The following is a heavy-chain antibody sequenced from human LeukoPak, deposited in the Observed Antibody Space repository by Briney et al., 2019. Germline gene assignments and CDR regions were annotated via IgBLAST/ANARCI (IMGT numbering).Heavy chain of an antibody. D-gene: IGHD1-26*01. J-gene: IGHJ3*01. Sequence: GESLKISCKVSGYSFTSYCIGWVRQMPGKGLEWMGIIYPGDSGPTYSPSFQGQVTISVDKSISTAYLQWSSLQASHTAMYYCGMSGDRVPLQDDVFDVWGQGTMVTVST. CDR1: GYSFTSYC. CDR2: IYPGDSGP. CDR3: GMSGDRVPLQDDVFDV. V-gene: IGHV5-51*01.